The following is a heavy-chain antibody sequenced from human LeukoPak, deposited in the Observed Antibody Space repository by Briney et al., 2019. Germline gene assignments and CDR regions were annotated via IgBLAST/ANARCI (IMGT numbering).Heavy chain of an antibody. CDR2: IYYSGST. Sequence: SETLSLTCTVSGGSISSYYWSWIRQPPGKGLEWIGYIYYSGSTNYNPSLKSRVTISVDTSKNQFSLKLSSVTAADTAVYYCARGDSGRGFDYWGQGTLVTVSS. D-gene: IGHD3-10*01. V-gene: IGHV4-59*01. J-gene: IGHJ4*02. CDR1: GGSISSYY. CDR3: ARGDSGRGFDY.